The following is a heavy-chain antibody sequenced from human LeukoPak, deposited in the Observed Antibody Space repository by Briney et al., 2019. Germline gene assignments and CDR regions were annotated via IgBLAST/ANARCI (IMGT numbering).Heavy chain of an antibody. D-gene: IGHD3-22*01. Sequence: ASVKVSCKASGYTFTTYAMHWVRQAPGQRLEWMGWINAGNGNTKYSQKVQGRVTITRDTSASTAYMELSSLRSEDTAVYYCARDGVYDNIGYYGGYFDFWGQGTLVTVSS. J-gene: IGHJ4*02. V-gene: IGHV1-3*01. CDR2: INAGNGNT. CDR3: ARDGVYDNIGYYGGYFDF. CDR1: GYTFTTYA.